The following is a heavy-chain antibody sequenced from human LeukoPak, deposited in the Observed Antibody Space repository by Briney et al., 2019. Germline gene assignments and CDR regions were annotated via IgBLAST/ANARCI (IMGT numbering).Heavy chain of an antibody. CDR2: IYYSGST. CDR3: ARVGVVVNYYYYYYMDV. D-gene: IGHD3-22*01. V-gene: IGHV4-39*07. CDR1: GVSISSSSYY. J-gene: IGHJ6*03. Sequence: SETLSLTCTVSGVSISSSSYYWGWIRQPPGKGLEWIGSIYYSGSTNYNPSLKSRVTISVDKSKNQFSLKLSSVTAADTAVYYCARVGVVVNYYYYYYMDVWGKGTTVTVSS.